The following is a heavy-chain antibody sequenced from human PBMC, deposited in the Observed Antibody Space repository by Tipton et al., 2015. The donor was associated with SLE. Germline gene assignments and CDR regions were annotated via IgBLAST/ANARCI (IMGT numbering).Heavy chain of an antibody. CDR1: GGSISSSSYY. CDR3: ARGGEVVIAFDY. J-gene: IGHJ4*02. V-gene: IGHV4-39*07. CDR2: IYYSGST. D-gene: IGHD2-21*01. Sequence: LRLSCTVSGGSISSSSYYWGWIRQPPGKGLERIGSIYYSGSTYYNPSLKSRVTISVDTSKNQFSLKLSSVTAADTAVYYCARGGEVVIAFDYWGQGTLVTVSS.